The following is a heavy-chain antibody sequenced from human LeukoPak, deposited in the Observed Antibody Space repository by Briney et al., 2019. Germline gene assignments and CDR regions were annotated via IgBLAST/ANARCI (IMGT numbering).Heavy chain of an antibody. V-gene: IGHV3-23*01. J-gene: IGHJ4*02. D-gene: IGHD5-18*01. CDR1: GFTFSSYG. Sequence: GGSLRLSCAASGFTFSSYGMSWVRQAPGKGLEWVSDINGSGGSTYYADSVKGRFTISRDNSKNTLYLQMNSLRAEDTAVYYCAKGSVAYGYSYGHFDYWGQGTLVTVSS. CDR2: INGSGGST. CDR3: AKGSVAYGYSYGHFDY.